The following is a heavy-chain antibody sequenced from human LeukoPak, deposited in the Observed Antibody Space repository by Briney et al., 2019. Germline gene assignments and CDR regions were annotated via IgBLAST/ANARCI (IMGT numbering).Heavy chain of an antibody. D-gene: IGHD3-3*01. V-gene: IGHV1-18*01. CDR1: GYTFTSYG. J-gene: IGHJ3*02. Sequence: ASVKVSCKASGYTFTSYGISWVRQAPGQGLEWMGWISAYNGNTNYAQKLQGRVTMTTDTSTSTAYMELRCLRSDDTAVYYCARDSRITIFGVVIDDAFDIWGQGTMVTVSS. CDR2: ISAYNGNT. CDR3: ARDSRITIFGVVIDDAFDI.